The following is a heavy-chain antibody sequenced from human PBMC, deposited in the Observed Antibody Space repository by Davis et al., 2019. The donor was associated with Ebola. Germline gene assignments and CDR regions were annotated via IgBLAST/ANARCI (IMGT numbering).Heavy chain of an antibody. CDR1: GFIFSDQY. Sequence: GESLKISCEASGFIFSDQYMTWIRQAPGKGLEWISYISGSGYSIDEADSVRGRFTISRDNAKNSVYLQMNSLRVEDTAIYYCARGARSLENWGQGTLVTVSS. CDR2: ISGSGYSI. CDR3: ARGARSLEN. V-gene: IGHV3-11*04. J-gene: IGHJ4*02. D-gene: IGHD5-24*01.